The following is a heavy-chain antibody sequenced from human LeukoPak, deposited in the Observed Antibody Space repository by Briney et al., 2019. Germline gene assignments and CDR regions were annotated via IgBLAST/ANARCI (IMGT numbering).Heavy chain of an antibody. D-gene: IGHD3-3*01. J-gene: IGHJ5*02. Sequence: ASVKVSCKASGYTFTSYYMHWVRQAPGQGLEWMGIINPSGGSTSYAQKFQGRVTMTRDMSTSTVYMELSSLRSEDTAVYYCARDVGRYTIFGGNNWFDPWGQGTLVTVSS. V-gene: IGHV1-46*01. CDR3: ARDVGRYTIFGGNNWFDP. CDR2: INPSGGST. CDR1: GYTFTSYY.